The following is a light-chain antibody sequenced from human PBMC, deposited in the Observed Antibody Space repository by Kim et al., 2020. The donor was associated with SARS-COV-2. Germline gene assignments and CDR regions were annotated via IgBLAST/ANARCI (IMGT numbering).Light chain of an antibody. CDR2: RNN. Sequence: QTAPLPSPGNYNVVGNEGAAWLQQHQGLPPKLLSYRNNNRPSGISERFSASRSGNTASLTITGLQPEDEADYYCLAWDTSLSVWMFGGRTQLTVL. CDR3: LAWDTSLSVWM. J-gene: IGLJ3*02. V-gene: IGLV10-54*02. CDR1: YNVVGNEG.